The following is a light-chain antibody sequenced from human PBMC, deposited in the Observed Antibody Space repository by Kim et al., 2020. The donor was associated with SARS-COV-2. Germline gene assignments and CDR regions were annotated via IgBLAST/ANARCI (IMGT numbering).Light chain of an antibody. Sequence: GQSVTISCAGPSSDVGPYNYVSWYQQHPGKAPKLMIYDVTNRPSGVSNRFSGSKSGNTASLSISGLQAEDEADYYCSSYSSSSPHVFGTGTKVTVL. V-gene: IGLV2-14*03. J-gene: IGLJ1*01. CDR2: DVT. CDR1: SSDVGPYNY. CDR3: SSYSSSSPHV.